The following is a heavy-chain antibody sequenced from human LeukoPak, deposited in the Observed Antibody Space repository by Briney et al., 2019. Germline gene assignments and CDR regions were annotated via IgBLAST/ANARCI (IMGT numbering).Heavy chain of an antibody. Sequence: PSETLSLTCTVSGGSVSSGSYYWSWIRQPPGKGLEWIGYIYYSGSTNYNPSLKSRVTISVDTSKNQFSLKLSSVTAADTAVYYCARVGSGETNYYYYGMDVWGQGTMVTVSS. V-gene: IGHV4-61*01. CDR1: GGSVSSGSYY. CDR3: ARVGSGETNYYYYGMDV. CDR2: IYYSGST. D-gene: IGHD6-19*01. J-gene: IGHJ6*02.